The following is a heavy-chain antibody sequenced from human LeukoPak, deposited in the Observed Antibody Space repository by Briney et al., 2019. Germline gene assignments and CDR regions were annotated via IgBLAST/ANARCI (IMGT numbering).Heavy chain of an antibody. J-gene: IGHJ4*02. CDR2: ISSSSSYI. CDR3: AREISGSYYSFDY. Sequence: PGGSLRLSCAASGFTFSSYSMNWVRQAPGKGLEWVSSISSSSSYIYYADSVKGRFTISRDNAKNSLYLQMNSLRAEDTAVYYCAREISGSYYSFDYWGQGTLVTVSS. D-gene: IGHD3-10*01. V-gene: IGHV3-21*01. CDR1: GFTFSSYS.